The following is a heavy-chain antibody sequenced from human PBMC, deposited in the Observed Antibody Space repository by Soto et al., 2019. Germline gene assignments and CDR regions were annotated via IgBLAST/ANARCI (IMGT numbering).Heavy chain of an antibody. Sequence: VKVSCKASGGSFGNSAINWVRQTPGQGLEWLGGFIPVYRTLNYAQKFQGRVTITADESTGTAYMTLGSLASDDTAVYYCATGVIWIGYFTVDSWGQGTRVTVSS. CDR3: ATGVIWIGYFTVDS. D-gene: IGHD3-3*01. V-gene: IGHV1-69*13. CDR1: GGSFGNSA. J-gene: IGHJ4*02. CDR2: FIPVYRTL.